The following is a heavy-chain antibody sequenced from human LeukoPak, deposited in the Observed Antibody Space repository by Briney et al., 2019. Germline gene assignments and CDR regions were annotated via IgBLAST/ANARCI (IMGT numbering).Heavy chain of an antibody. Sequence: SETLSLTCAAYGGSFSGYYWSWIRQPPGKGLEWIGEINHSGSTNYNPSLKSRVTISVDTSKNQFSLKLSSVTAADTAVYYCARGRGHWFDPWGQGTLVTVSS. CDR1: GGSFSGYY. CDR2: INHSGST. CDR3: ARGRGHWFDP. V-gene: IGHV4-34*01. J-gene: IGHJ5*02.